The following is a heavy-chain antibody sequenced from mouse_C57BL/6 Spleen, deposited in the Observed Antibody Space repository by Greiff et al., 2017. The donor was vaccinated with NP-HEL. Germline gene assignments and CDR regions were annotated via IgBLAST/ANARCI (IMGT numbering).Heavy chain of an antibody. CDR2: IHPNSGST. Sequence: QVQLQQPGAELVKPGASVKLSCKASGYTFTSYWMHWVKQRPGQGLEWIGMIHPNSGSTNYNQKFKGKSTLTVDKSSSTAYMQLSSLTSEDSAVYYCARSEVVEDFDYWGQGTTLTVSS. CDR3: ARSEVVEDFDY. CDR1: GYTFTSYW. V-gene: IGHV1-64*01. D-gene: IGHD1-1*01. J-gene: IGHJ2*01.